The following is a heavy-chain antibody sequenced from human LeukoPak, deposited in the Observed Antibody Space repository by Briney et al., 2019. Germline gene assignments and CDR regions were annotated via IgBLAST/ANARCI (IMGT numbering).Heavy chain of an antibody. CDR3: ARGGREMAPIDY. V-gene: IGHV4-34*01. D-gene: IGHD5-24*01. CDR1: GEPFSGYY. J-gene: IGHJ4*02. CDR2: INHSGGT. Sequence: SETLSLTCAVYGEPFSGYYWSWIRQPPGKGLEWIGGINHSGGTNYSPSLKSRVTISIDTSKNQFTLDLKSVTAADTAVYYCARGGREMAPIDYWGQGTLVTVSS.